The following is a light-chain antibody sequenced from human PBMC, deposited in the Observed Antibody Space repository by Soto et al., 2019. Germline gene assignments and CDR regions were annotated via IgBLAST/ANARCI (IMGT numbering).Light chain of an antibody. V-gene: IGKV3-20*01. CDR1: QSVSSSD. CDR3: QQYGSSPPIT. Sequence: EIGLTQSPGTLSLSPGERATLSCRASQSVSSSDLAWYQQKPGQAPRLLIYGASSRATGIPDRFSGSGSGTDFTLTISRLEPADFAVYYCQQYGSSPPITFGQGTRLEIK. J-gene: IGKJ5*01. CDR2: GAS.